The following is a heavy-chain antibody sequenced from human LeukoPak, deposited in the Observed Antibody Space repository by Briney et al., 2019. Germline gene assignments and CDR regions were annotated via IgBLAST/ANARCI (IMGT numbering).Heavy chain of an antibody. CDR1: GASISNYY. V-gene: IGHV4-4*07. Sequence: SETLSLTCTDSGASISNYYWSWIRQPAGKGLEWIGRLYTSGSINFNPSLKSRITMSVDTSKNQFSLRLSSVTAADTAVYYCAGATWGSGYFDYWGQGTLVTVSS. CDR2: LYTSGSI. D-gene: IGHD7-27*01. CDR3: AGATWGSGYFDY. J-gene: IGHJ4*02.